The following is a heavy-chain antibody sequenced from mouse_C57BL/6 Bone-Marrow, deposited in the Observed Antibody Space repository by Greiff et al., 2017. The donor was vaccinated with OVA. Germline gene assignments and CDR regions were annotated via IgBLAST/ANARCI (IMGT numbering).Heavy chain of an antibody. CDR1: GYTFTDYN. V-gene: IGHV1-22*01. D-gene: IGHD1-1*01. Sequence: VQLKQSGPELVKPGASVKMSCKASGYTFTDYNMHWVKQSPGKSLEWIGYINPNNGGTSYNQKFKGKATLTVNKSSSTAYMELRSLTSEDSAVYYCARNYGSTWYFDVWGTGTTVTVSS. CDR2: INPNNGGT. J-gene: IGHJ1*03. CDR3: ARNYGSTWYFDV.